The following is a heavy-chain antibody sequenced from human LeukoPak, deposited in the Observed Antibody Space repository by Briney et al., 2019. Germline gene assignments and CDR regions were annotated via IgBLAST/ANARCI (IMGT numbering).Heavy chain of an antibody. J-gene: IGHJ5*02. CDR3: ARKLRLGGNWFDP. D-gene: IGHD1-26*01. CDR1: GGTFTSYA. V-gene: IGHV1-69*15. Sequence: GSSVKVSCKTSGGTFTSYAITWVRQAPGRGLEWMGKIIPISGTTNYAQKFQGRVTFTADDSTSTAYMELSSLRSEDTALYYCARKLRLGGNWFDPWGQGTLVTVSS. CDR2: IIPISGTT.